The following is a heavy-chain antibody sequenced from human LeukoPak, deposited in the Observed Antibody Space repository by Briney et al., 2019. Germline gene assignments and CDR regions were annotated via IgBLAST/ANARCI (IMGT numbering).Heavy chain of an antibody. CDR1: GGSFSGYY. J-gene: IGHJ4*02. V-gene: IGHV4-34*01. D-gene: IGHD6-19*01. Sequence: SETLSLTCAVYGGSFSGYYWSWIRQPPGKGLEWIGEINHSGSTNYNPSLKSRVTISVDTSKNQFSLKLSSVTAADTAVYYCARALYSSGWPVGDYWGQGTLVTVSS. CDR2: INHSGST. CDR3: ARALYSSGWPVGDY.